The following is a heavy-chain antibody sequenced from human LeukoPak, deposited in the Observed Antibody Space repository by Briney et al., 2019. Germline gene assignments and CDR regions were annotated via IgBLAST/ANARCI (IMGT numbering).Heavy chain of an antibody. V-gene: IGHV1-69*01. D-gene: IGHD2-2*01. CDR3: ARDRGAVVPAYGAFDI. Sequence: SVKVSCKASGGTFSSYAISWVRQAPGQGLEWMGGIIPIFGTANYAQKFQGRVTITADESTSTAYMELSSLRSEDTAVYYCARDRGAVVPAYGAFDIWGQGTMVTVSS. J-gene: IGHJ3*02. CDR1: GGTFSSYA. CDR2: IIPIFGTA.